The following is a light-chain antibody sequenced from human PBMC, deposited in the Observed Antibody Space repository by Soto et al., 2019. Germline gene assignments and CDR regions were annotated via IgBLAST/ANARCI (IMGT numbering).Light chain of an antibody. CDR1: SSDVGNYNY. V-gene: IGLV2-11*01. Sequence: QSALTQPRSVSGSPGQSVTISCTGTSSDVGNYNYVSWYQHHPGNAPKLMIYDVTKRPSGVPDRFSGSKSGNTASLTISGLHAEDEADYYCCSSAGSNTWVFGGGTKLTVL. J-gene: IGLJ3*02. CDR3: CSSAGSNTWV. CDR2: DVT.